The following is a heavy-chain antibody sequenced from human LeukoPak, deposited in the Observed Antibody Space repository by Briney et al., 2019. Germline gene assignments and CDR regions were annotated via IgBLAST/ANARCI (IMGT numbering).Heavy chain of an antibody. CDR3: ARGYCSNGACYGLFDY. D-gene: IGHD2-8*01. Sequence: GGSLRHSRALSGFTLSSSSVQWVCQAPRRGVPWVSSVSRSSIYIHYADSVTGGFTDSRDNAKNSVYLQMNSLRAEDTGVYYGARGYCSNGACYGLFDYWGQGTLVAVSS. CDR2: VSRSSIYI. V-gene: IGHV3-21*01. CDR1: GFTLSSSS. J-gene: IGHJ4*02.